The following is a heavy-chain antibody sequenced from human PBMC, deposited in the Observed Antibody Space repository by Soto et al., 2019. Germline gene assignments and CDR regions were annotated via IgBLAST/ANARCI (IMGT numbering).Heavy chain of an antibody. J-gene: IGHJ4*02. Sequence: SQTLSLTCAISGDSVSTNGAAWNWIRQSPSRGLEWLGRTYYRSRWYNTYAESVKSRININPDTSKNQFSLQLNSVTPEDTAVYYCARAGFSTVGMVTHSDYWGRGNLVTVYS. CDR3: ARAGFSTVGMVTHSDY. D-gene: IGHD5-18*01. CDR1: GDSVSTNGAA. CDR2: TYYRSRWYN. V-gene: IGHV6-1*01.